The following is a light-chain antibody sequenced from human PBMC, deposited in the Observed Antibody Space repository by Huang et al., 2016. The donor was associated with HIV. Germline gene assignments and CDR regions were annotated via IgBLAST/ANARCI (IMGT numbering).Light chain of an antibody. CDR1: QSVGVY. CDR3: QQRTKWPPVLT. V-gene: IGKV3-11*01. J-gene: IGKJ4*01. Sequence: EIVLTQSPATLSLSPGDRATLSCRASQSVGVYLAWYQQKPGQAPRLLIFEASNRANCIPDRFSGSGSGTDFTLTIDSLQPDDFAIYYCQQRTKWPPVLTFGGGTRVEIK. CDR2: EAS.